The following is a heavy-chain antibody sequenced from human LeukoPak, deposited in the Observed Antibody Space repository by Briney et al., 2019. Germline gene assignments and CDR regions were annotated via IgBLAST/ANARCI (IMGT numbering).Heavy chain of an antibody. Sequence: SETLSLTCTVSGGSISSDDYYWSWIRQPPGKGLEWIGYIYYSGSTYYNPSLKSRVTISVDTSKNQFSLNLSSVTGADTAVYYCARKYVQGGATNGFDPWGQGTLVTVSS. J-gene: IGHJ5*02. V-gene: IGHV4-30-4*08. CDR2: IYYSGST. CDR3: ARKYVQGGATNGFDP. D-gene: IGHD1-26*01. CDR1: GGSISSDDYY.